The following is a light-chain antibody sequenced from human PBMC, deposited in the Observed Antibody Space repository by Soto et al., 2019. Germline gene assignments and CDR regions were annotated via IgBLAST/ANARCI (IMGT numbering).Light chain of an antibody. CDR3: SSYTSSSTPV. CDR1: SSDVGGYNY. J-gene: IGLJ2*01. CDR2: DVS. V-gene: IGLV2-14*03. Sequence: QSVLTQPASVSGSPGQSITISCTGTSSDVGGYNYVSWYQHHPAKAPKLMIYDVSNRPSGVSNRFSGSKSGNTAYLTISGLQAEDEADYYCSSYTSSSTPVFGGGTQLTVL.